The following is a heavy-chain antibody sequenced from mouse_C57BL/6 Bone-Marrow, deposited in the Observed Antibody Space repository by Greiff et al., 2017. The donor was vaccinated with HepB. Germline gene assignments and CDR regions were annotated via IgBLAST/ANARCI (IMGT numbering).Heavy chain of an antibody. Sequence: VQLKESGPGLVQPSQSLSITCTVSGFSLTSYGVHWVRQSPGKGLEWLGVIWSGGSTDYNAAFISRLSISKDKSKSQVFFKMNRLQADDTAIYYCASYGPAWFAYWGQGTLVTVSA. J-gene: IGHJ3*01. CDR1: GFSLTSYG. V-gene: IGHV2-2*01. CDR2: IWSGGST. CDR3: ASYGPAWFAY. D-gene: IGHD1-1*02.